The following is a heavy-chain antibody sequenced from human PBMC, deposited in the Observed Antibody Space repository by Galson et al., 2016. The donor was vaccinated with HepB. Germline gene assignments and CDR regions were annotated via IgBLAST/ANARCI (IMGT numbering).Heavy chain of an antibody. CDR2: IWYDENKK. CDR1: GFTFSNYG. CDR3: ARDEPYYYAMDV. V-gene: IGHV3-33*01. J-gene: IGHJ6*04. Sequence: SLRLSCAASGFTFSNYGMHWVRQTPGKGLEWVAIIWYDENKKFYTDSVKGRFTISRDNLKNTLYLQMNSLRDEDPAVYYCARDEPYYYAMDVWGKGTTVTVSS.